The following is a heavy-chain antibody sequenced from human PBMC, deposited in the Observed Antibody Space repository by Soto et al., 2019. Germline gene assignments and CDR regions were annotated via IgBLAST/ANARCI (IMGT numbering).Heavy chain of an antibody. Sequence: EVQLVESVGGLVQPGGSLRRSCAASGFTLSGYEMNWVRQAPGKGKELVAYISSTGRIIYYADSVKGCFTISRDNANNSLDLQMNSLRAEDTAVYSCARERSSIAAVNMAAYWGQGTQVTVSS. CDR1: GFTLSGYE. V-gene: IGHV3-48*03. J-gene: IGHJ4*02. CDR3: ARERSSIAAVNMAAY. D-gene: IGHD6-25*01. CDR2: ISSTGRII.